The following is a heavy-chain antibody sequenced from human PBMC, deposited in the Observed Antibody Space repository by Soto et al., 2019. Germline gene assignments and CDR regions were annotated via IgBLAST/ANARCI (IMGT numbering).Heavy chain of an antibody. V-gene: IGHV4-34*01. CDR1: GGSFSGYY. CDR2: INHSGST. D-gene: IGHD3-10*01. J-gene: IGHJ4*02. Sequence: QVQLQQWGAGLLKPSETLSLTCAVYGGSFSGYYWSWIRQPPGKGPEWIGEINHSGSTNYNPSLKSRVTLPLDPSTNQFSLKLRSVTAADTAVYYCARCRYYAPFYYLGQGTLVTVSS. CDR3: ARCRYYAPFYY.